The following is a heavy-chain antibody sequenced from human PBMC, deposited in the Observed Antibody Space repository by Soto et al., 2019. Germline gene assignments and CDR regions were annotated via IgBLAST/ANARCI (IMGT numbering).Heavy chain of an antibody. V-gene: IGHV3-23*01. Sequence: PGGSLRLSCAASGFTFSTYGMSWVRQAPGKGLEWVSAISSSGGSTYYADSVKGRFTISRDNSKNTLYLQMNSLRAEDTAVYYCAKARYYYDSSGYSEAFDIWGQGTMVTVSS. D-gene: IGHD3-22*01. CDR1: GFTFSTYG. CDR2: ISSSGGST. J-gene: IGHJ3*02. CDR3: AKARYYYDSSGYSEAFDI.